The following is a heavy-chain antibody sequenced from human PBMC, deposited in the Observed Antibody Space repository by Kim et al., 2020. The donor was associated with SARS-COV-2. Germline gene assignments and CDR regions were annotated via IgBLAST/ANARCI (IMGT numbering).Heavy chain of an antibody. CDR1: GYTFTTYP. CDR3: ARDPDRGAVAGTDY. V-gene: IGHV7-4-1*02. D-gene: IGHD6-19*01. Sequence: ASVKVSCKASGYTFTTYPMNWVRQAPGQGLEWMGWINTNTGNPAYAQGFTGRFLFSLDTSVSTAYLQIINLKADDTAVYFCARDPDRGAVAGTDYWGQGTLVTVSS. CDR2: INTNTGNP. J-gene: IGHJ4*02.